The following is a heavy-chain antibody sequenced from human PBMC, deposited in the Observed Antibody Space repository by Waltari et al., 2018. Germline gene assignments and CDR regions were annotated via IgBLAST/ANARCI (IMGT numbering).Heavy chain of an antibody. D-gene: IGHD3-16*01. CDR3: VRHVGGSRGIDY. CDR1: GGSFSGYY. Sequence: QVLLQPGGARLLKPSETLSLTCGVSGGSFSGYYLSWFRQPPGKGLQWIGEINQGGSTKDNPSLNSRVTISVDTSNNQCALKLTAVTAADTAVYYCVRHVGGSRGIDYWGQGTLITVSS. CDR2: INQGGST. J-gene: IGHJ4*02. V-gene: IGHV4-34*01.